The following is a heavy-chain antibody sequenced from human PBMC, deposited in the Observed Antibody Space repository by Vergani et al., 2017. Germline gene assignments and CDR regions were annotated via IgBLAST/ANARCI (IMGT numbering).Heavy chain of an antibody. CDR2: ISYDGTQK. V-gene: IGHV3-30*03. CDR1: GCTSSYYG. J-gene: IGHJ1*01. D-gene: IGHD1-1*01. CDR3: ATKSCGTPGCQIGYFRE. Sequence: QVHLVESGGGVVQPGRSLRLSCVVSGCTSSYYGMHWVRQAPGKGLEWVAVISYDGTQKYYADSVKGRFTISRDNSKSTLYLQMNSLRTEDTAVHYCATKSCGTPGCQIGYFREWGQGTLVTVSS.